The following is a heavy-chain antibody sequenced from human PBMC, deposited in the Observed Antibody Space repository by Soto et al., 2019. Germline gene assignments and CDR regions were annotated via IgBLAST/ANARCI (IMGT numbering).Heavy chain of an antibody. V-gene: IGHV1-69*01. CDR1: GGTFSSYA. J-gene: IGHJ4*02. CDR2: IIPIFGTA. D-gene: IGHD4-17*01. Sequence: QVQLVQSGAEVKKPGSSVKVSCKASGGTFSSYAISWVREAPGQGLEWMGGIIPIFGTANYAQKFQGRVTITADESTSTAYMELSSLRSEDTAVYYCARAFGWTTVTTFYYFDYWGQGTLVTVSS. CDR3: ARAFGWTTVTTFYYFDY.